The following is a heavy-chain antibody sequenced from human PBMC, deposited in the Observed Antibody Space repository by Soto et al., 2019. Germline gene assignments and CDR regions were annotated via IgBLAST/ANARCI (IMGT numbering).Heavy chain of an antibody. Sequence: QVQLVQSGAEVKKPGSSVKVSCKASGGTFSSYAISWVRQAPGQGLEWMGGIIPIFGTANYAQKFQGRVTITADESTSTAYMELSSLRSEDTAVYYWASPANYYYDSSGYLPFDYWGQGTLVTVSS. J-gene: IGHJ4*02. CDR2: IIPIFGTA. V-gene: IGHV1-69*01. CDR3: ASPANYYYDSSGYLPFDY. CDR1: GGTFSSYA. D-gene: IGHD3-22*01.